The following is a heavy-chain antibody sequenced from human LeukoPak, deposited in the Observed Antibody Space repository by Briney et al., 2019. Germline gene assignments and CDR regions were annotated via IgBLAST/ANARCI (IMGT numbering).Heavy chain of an antibody. J-gene: IGHJ6*02. D-gene: IGHD4-17*01. CDR3: GSYDYGALLDGMDV. CDR1: GFTFSSYS. V-gene: IGHV3-21*01. Sequence: PGGSLRLSCAASGFTFSSYSMNWVRQAPGKGLEWVSSISSSSSYIYYADSVKGRFTISRDNAKNSLYLQMSSLRAEDTAVYYCGSYDYGALLDGMDVWGQGTTVTVSS. CDR2: ISSSSSYI.